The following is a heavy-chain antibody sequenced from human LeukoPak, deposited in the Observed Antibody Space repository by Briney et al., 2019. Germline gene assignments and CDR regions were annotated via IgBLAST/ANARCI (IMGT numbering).Heavy chain of an antibody. V-gene: IGHV3-21*01. CDR1: GFTFSSYS. CDR2: ISSSSSYI. CDR3: ARIAVAYQGVGY. J-gene: IGHJ4*02. Sequence: PGGSLRLSCAASGFTFSSYSMNWVRQAPGKGLEWVSSISSSSSYIYYADSVKGRFTIPRDNAKNSLYLQMNSLRAEDTAVYYCARIAVAYQGVGYWGQGTLVTVSS. D-gene: IGHD6-19*01.